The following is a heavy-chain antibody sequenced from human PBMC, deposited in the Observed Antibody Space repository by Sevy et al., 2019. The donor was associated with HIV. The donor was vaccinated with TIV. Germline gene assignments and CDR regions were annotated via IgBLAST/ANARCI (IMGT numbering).Heavy chain of an antibody. CDR2: IYYSGST. Sequence: SEILSLTCTVSGGSISSYYWSWIRQPPGKGLEWIGYIYYSGSTNYNPSLKSRVTISVDTSKNQFSLKLSSVTAADTAVYYCARDQSQRGRGYCSGGSCYMAYYYMDVWGKGTTVTVSS. CDR3: ARDQSQRGRGYCSGGSCYMAYYYMDV. D-gene: IGHD2-15*01. V-gene: IGHV4-59*01. J-gene: IGHJ6*03. CDR1: GGSISSYY.